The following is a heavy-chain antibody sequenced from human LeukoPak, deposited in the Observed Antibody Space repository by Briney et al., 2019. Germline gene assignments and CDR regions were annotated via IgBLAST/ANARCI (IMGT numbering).Heavy chain of an antibody. Sequence: GGSLRLSCAPSGFTFSTYAMTWVRQAPGKGLEWVADIKEDGSAKYYVDSVKGRFTISRDNAKNSLYLQMNSLRVEDTAVYYCARDPDHGAVDYWGQGTLVTVSS. CDR2: IKEDGSAK. J-gene: IGHJ4*02. CDR1: GFTFSTYA. V-gene: IGHV3-7*01. CDR3: ARDPDHGAVDY. D-gene: IGHD3-16*01.